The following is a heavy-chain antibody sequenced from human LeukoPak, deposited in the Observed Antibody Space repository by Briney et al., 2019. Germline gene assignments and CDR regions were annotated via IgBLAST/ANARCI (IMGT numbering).Heavy chain of an antibody. Sequence: GGSLRLSCAASGFTFSSYGMHWVRQAPGKGLEWVAVISYDGSNKYYADPVKGRFTISRDNSKNTLYLQMNSLRAEDTAVYYCAKDSLRNDYVWGSYRQAQYYFDYWGQGTLVTVSS. V-gene: IGHV3-30*18. D-gene: IGHD3-16*02. J-gene: IGHJ4*02. CDR3: AKDSLRNDYVWGSYRQAQYYFDY. CDR2: ISYDGSNK. CDR1: GFTFSSYG.